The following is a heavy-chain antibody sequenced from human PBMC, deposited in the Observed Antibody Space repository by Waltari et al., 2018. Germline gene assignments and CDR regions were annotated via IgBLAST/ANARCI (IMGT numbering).Heavy chain of an antibody. CDR1: GGSISSSSYY. Sequence: QLQLQESGPGLVKPSETLSLTCTVSGGSISSSSYYWGWIRQPPGQGLEWIGSIYYSGSTYYNPALKSRVTISVDTSKNQFSLKLSSVTAADTAVYYCARHGDYGSGSYYKRRPFDYWGQGTLVTVSS. V-gene: IGHV4-39*01. CDR2: IYYSGST. CDR3: ARHGDYGSGSYYKRRPFDY. D-gene: IGHD3-10*01. J-gene: IGHJ4*02.